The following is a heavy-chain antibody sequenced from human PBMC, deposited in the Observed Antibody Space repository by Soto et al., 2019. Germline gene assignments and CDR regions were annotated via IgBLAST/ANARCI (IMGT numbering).Heavy chain of an antibody. CDR3: ARDLNIVLKGLRYYFDY. Sequence: QVQLVQSGAEVKKPGASVKVSCKASGYTFTKYGFTWVRQAPGQGLEWMGWISGYNGNTNYAQKFQDRVTMTTDTSTSTAYMELSSLRSDDTVVYYCARDLNIVLKGLRYYFDYWGQGTLVTVSS. CDR1: GYTFTKYG. CDR2: ISGYNGNT. J-gene: IGHJ4*02. D-gene: IGHD2-8*01. V-gene: IGHV1-18*01.